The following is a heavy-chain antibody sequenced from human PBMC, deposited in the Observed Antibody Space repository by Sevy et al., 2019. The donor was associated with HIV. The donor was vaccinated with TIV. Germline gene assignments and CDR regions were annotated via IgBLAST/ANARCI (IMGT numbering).Heavy chain of an antibody. Sequence: GGSLRLSCAASGFTFSSYAMSWVRQAPGKGLEWVSAISGSGGSTYYEDSVKGRFTITMDNSKNTLYLQMNSLRAEATDVSYCAGVVVPAAMLYGAFDIWGQGTMVTVSS. D-gene: IGHD2-2*01. V-gene: IGHV3-23*01. CDR2: ISGSGGST. CDR3: AGVVVPAAMLYGAFDI. CDR1: GFTFSSYA. J-gene: IGHJ3*02.